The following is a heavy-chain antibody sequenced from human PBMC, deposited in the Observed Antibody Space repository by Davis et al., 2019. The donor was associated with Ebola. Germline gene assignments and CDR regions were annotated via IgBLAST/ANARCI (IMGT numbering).Heavy chain of an antibody. Sequence: PGGSLRLSCAASGFTFSSYWMHWVRQAPGKGLVWVSRINSDGSSTTYADSVKGRFTISRDNVKNTLYLQMNSLRAEDTAVYYCARWERIAMVQGVIFREGYYGMDVWGQGTTVTVSS. V-gene: IGHV3-74*01. CDR3: ARWERIAMVQGVIFREGYYGMDV. CDR2: INSDGSST. CDR1: GFTFSSYW. D-gene: IGHD3-10*01. J-gene: IGHJ6*02.